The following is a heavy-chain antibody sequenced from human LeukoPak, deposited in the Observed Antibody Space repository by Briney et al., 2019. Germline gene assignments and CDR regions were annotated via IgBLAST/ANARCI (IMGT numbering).Heavy chain of an antibody. Sequence: PGGSLRLSCAASGFTFDSYSMHWVRQRPGKGLEWVAFISWDGSDTDYGVSVKGRFSISRDNSQNSLYLQMNSLRTEDTAVYYCAKDFNTAWGDAFDVRGQGTMVSVSS. D-gene: IGHD5-18*01. CDR1: GFTFDSYS. CDR2: ISWDGSDT. CDR3: AKDFNTAWGDAFDV. J-gene: IGHJ3*01. V-gene: IGHV3-43*01.